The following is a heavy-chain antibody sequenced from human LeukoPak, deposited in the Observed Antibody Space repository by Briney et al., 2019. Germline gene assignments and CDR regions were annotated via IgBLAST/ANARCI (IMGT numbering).Heavy chain of an antibody. D-gene: IGHD2-2*01. J-gene: IGHJ6*02. V-gene: IGHV4-30-4*01. Sequence: KTSETLSLTCTVSGGSISSGDYYWSWIRQPPGKGLEWIGYIYYSGSTYYNPSLKSRVTISVDTSKNQFSLKLSSVTAADTAVCYCARGTPAATYYYGMDVWGQGTTVTVSS. CDR1: GGSISSGDYY. CDR2: IYYSGST. CDR3: ARGTPAATYYYGMDV.